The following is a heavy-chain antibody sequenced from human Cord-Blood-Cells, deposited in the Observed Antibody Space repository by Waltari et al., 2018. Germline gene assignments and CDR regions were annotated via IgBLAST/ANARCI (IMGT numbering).Heavy chain of an antibody. CDR2: IYYSGST. CDR3: ARHALGGDRWVYWYFDL. CDR1: GGSISSSSYY. Sequence: QLQLQESGPGLVKPSETLSLTCTVSGGSISSSSYYWGCIRQPPGKGLEWIGSIYYSGSTYYNPSIKSRVTISVDTSKNQFSLKLSSVTAADTAVYYCARHALGGDRWVYWYFDLWGRGTLVTVSS. V-gene: IGHV4-39*07. D-gene: IGHD2-21*01. J-gene: IGHJ2*01.